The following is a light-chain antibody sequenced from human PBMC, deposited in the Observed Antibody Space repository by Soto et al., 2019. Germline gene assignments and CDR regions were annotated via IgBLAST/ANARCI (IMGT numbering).Light chain of an antibody. CDR1: SGSVSTSYY. CDR3: VLYMGSGIWV. J-gene: IGLJ3*02. CDR2: STN. V-gene: IGLV8-61*01. Sequence: QTVVTQEPSFSVSPGGTVTLTCGLSSGSVSTSYYPNWYQQTPGQAPRTLIYSTNSRSSEVPDRFSGSILGNKAALTITGAQADDEADYYCVLYMGSGIWVFGGGTQLTVL.